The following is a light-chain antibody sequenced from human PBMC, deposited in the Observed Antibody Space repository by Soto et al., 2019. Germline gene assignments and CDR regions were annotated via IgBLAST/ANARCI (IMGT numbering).Light chain of an antibody. J-gene: IGKJ1*01. V-gene: IGKV1-5*01. CDR3: QQYSHYSRT. CDR2: RTS. CDR1: QSVDHW. Sequence: DIQLTQSPSTLSASIGDRVTITCRASQSVDHWLAWYQQKPGEAPKLLISRTSTLQSGVPSRFSGSGSGTEFTLTISGLQPDDFATYYCQQYSHYSRTFGQGTQVEI.